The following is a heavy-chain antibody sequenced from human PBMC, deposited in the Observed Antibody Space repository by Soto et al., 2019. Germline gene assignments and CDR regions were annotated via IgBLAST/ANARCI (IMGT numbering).Heavy chain of an antibody. Sequence: ASMKVSCKASGGTFSSYAISWVRQAPGQGLEWMGGIIPIFGTANYAQKFQGRVTITADESTSTAYMELSSLRSEDTAVHYCARPVVNSIAARLKYYYYGMDVWGQGTTVTVSS. V-gene: IGHV1-69*13. CDR3: ARPVVNSIAARLKYYYYGMDV. CDR2: IIPIFGTA. J-gene: IGHJ6*02. D-gene: IGHD6-6*01. CDR1: GGTFSSYA.